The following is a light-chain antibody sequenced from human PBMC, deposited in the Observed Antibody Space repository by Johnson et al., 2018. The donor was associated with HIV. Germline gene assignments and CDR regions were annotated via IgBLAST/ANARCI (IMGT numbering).Light chain of an antibody. CDR2: ENN. CDR3: GTWDSSLSAHYV. CDR1: SSNIESNS. J-gene: IGLJ1*01. Sequence: QSVLTQPPSVSAAAGQKVTISCSGSSSNIESNSVSWYQQFPGTAPKVLIYENNKRPSGIPDRFSGSQSGTSATLGITGLQTGDEADYYCGTWDSSLSAHYVFGTGTKITVL. V-gene: IGLV1-51*02.